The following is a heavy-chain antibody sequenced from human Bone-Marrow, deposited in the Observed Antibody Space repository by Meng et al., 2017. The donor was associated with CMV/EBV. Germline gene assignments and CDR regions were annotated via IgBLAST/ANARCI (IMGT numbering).Heavy chain of an antibody. V-gene: IGHV3-23*01. CDR3: AKDRSSGWYQAEYMDY. Sequence: GESLKISCAASGFTFSSYAMSWVRQAPGKGLEWVSAISGSGGSTYYADSVKGRFTISRDNSKNTLYLQMNSLRAEDTAVYYCAKDRSSGWYQAEYMDYWGQGTLVTVSS. J-gene: IGHJ4*02. CDR1: GFTFSSYA. CDR2: ISGSGGST. D-gene: IGHD6-19*01.